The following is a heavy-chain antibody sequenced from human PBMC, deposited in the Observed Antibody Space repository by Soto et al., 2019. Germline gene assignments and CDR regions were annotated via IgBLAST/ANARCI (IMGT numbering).Heavy chain of an antibody. Sequence: GGSLRLSCAASGFTFSSYAMSWVRQAPGEGLEWVSAISGSGGSTYYADSVKGRFTISRDNSKNTLYLQMNSLRAEDTAVYYCAKGKYNWNSGGGVYFDSWGQGTLVTVSS. D-gene: IGHD1-7*01. V-gene: IGHV3-23*01. CDR3: AKGKYNWNSGGGVYFDS. CDR1: GFTFSSYA. CDR2: ISGSGGST. J-gene: IGHJ4*02.